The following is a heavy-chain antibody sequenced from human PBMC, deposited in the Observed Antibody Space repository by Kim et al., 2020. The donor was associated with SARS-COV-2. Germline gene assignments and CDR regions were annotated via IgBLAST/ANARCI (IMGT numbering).Heavy chain of an antibody. CDR3: TSPGGYSSSWYY. J-gene: IGHJ4*02. D-gene: IGHD6-13*01. V-gene: IGHV3-73*01. CDR2: T. Sequence: TAYGGSVKGRFTTSRDDSKNPAYLQMNSLKTEDTAVYYCTSPGGYSSSWYYWGQGTLVTVSS.